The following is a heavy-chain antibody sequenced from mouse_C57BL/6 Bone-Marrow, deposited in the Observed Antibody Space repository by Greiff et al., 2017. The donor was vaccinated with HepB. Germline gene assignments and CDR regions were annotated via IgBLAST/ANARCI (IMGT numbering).Heavy chain of an antibody. V-gene: IGHV1-82*01. CDR3: ARFGDTTRYVDV. CDR1: GYAFSSSW. D-gene: IGHD1-1*01. J-gene: IGHJ1*03. CDR2: IYPGDGET. Sequence: VQLVESGPELVKPGASVKISCKASGYAFSSSWMNWVKQRPGKGLEWIGRIYPGDGETNYNGKFKVKATLTADKSSSKAYMQLSSLTSEDSAVYFCARFGDTTRYVDVWGTGTTVTVSS.